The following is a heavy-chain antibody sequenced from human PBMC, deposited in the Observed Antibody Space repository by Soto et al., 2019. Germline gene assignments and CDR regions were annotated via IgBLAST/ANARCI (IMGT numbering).Heavy chain of an antibody. CDR1: GGTFSSYA. CDR3: AXXPVTMVRGVIMGGYYYYGMDV. D-gene: IGHD3-10*01. J-gene: IGHJ6*02. Sequence: QVQLVQSGAEVKKPGSSVKVSCKASGGTFSSYAISWVRQAPGQGLEWMGGIIPIFGTANYAQKFQGRVTITADESTSTAYMELSSLRSEDTAVXXXAXXPVTMVRGVIMGGYYYYGMDVWGQGTTVTVSS. CDR2: IIPIFGTA. V-gene: IGHV1-69*01.